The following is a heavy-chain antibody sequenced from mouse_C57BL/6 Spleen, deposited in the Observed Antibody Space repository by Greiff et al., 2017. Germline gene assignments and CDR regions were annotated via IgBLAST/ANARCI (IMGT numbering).Heavy chain of an antibody. D-gene: IGHD3-2*02. J-gene: IGHJ2*01. CDR3: ARSGGGYFDY. CDR1: GYTFTGYW. V-gene: IGHV1-9*01. CDR2: ILPGSGST. Sequence: LVESGAELMKPGASVKLSCKATGYTFTGYWIEWVKQRPGHGLEWIGEILPGSGSTTYNEKFKGKATFTADTSSNTAYMQLSSLTTEDSAIYYCARSGGGYFDYWGQGTTLTVSS.